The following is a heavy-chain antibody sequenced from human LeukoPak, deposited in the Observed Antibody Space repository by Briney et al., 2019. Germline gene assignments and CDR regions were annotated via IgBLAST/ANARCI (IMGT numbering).Heavy chain of an antibody. CDR3: AAGTAADY. CDR2: ISSSSSYT. Sequence: GGSLRLSCVVSGIPFSDFYMNWIRQAPGKGLEWISYISSSSSYTDYAASVKGRFTISRDDAKSALYLQMNSLRVEDTAVYYCAAGTAADYWGQGTLVIVSS. D-gene: IGHD6-13*01. V-gene: IGHV3-11*03. J-gene: IGHJ4*02. CDR1: GIPFSDFY.